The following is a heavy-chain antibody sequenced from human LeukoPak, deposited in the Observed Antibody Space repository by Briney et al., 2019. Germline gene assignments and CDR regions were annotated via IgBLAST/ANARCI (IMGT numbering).Heavy chain of an antibody. CDR2: IYHSGST. Sequence: SETLSLTCTVSGYSISGGYYWGWIRQPPGKGLEWIGSIYHSGSTYYNPSLKSRVTISVDTSKNQFSLKLTSVTAADTAVYYCARGSTYYYGLGSYYYNYWGQGTLVTVSS. CDR1: GYSISGGYY. J-gene: IGHJ1*01. V-gene: IGHV4-38-2*02. CDR3: ARGSTYYYGLGSYYYNY. D-gene: IGHD3-10*01.